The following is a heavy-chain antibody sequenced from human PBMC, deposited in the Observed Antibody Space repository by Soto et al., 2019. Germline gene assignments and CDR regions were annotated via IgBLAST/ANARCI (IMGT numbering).Heavy chain of an antibody. Sequence: SETLSLTCTVSGGSISSYYWSWIRQPPGKGLEWIGYIYYSGSTNYNPSLKSRVTISVDTSKNQFSLKLSSVTAADTAVYYCARASADYDSSGYYSFDYWGQGTLVTVSS. J-gene: IGHJ4*02. CDR2: IYYSGST. CDR1: GGSISSYY. CDR3: ARASADYDSSGYYSFDY. V-gene: IGHV4-59*01. D-gene: IGHD3-22*01.